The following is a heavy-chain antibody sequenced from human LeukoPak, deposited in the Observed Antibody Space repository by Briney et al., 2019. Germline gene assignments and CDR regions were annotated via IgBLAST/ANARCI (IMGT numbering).Heavy chain of an antibody. CDR1: GGSISGYY. J-gene: IGHJ6*02. CDR2: INHSGST. V-gene: IGHV4-34*01. Sequence: PSETLSLTCTVSGGSISGYYWSWIRQPPGKGLEWIGEINHSGSTNYNPSLKSRVTISVDTSKNQFSLKLSSVTAADTAVYYCARTVLNYYYYYGMDVWGQGTTVTVSS. D-gene: IGHD3-10*01. CDR3: ARTVLNYYYYYGMDV.